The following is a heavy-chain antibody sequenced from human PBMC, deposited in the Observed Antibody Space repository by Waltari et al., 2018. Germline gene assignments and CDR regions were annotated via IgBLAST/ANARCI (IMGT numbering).Heavy chain of an antibody. CDR1: GFTFSSYS. CDR3: ARGGKATGYSSSCCDY. CDR2: ISSSSSYI. Sequence: EVQLVESGGGLVKPGGSLRLSCAASGFTFSSYSMNWVRQAPGKGLEWVSSISSSSSYIYYADSVKGRFTISRDNAKNSLYLQMNSLRAEDTAVYYCARGGKATGYSSSCCDYWGQGTLVTVSS. V-gene: IGHV3-21*01. D-gene: IGHD6-13*01. J-gene: IGHJ4*02.